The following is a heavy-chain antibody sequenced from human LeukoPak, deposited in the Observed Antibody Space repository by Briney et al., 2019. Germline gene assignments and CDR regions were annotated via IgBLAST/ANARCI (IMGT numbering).Heavy chain of an antibody. CDR1: GGTFSSYA. V-gene: IGHV1-69*06. CDR2: IIPIFGTA. CDR3: ARGSHIVVVPAAMLFGWFDP. D-gene: IGHD2-2*01. Sequence: SVNVSCKASGGTFSSYAISWVRQAPGQGLDWMGGIIPIFGTANYAQKFQGRVTITADKSTSTAYMELSSLRSEDTAMYYCARGSHIVVVPAAMLFGWFDPWGQGTLVTVSS. J-gene: IGHJ5*02.